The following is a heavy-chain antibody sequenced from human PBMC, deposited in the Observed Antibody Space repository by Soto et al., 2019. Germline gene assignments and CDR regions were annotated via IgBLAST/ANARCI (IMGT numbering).Heavy chain of an antibody. V-gene: IGHV3-48*02. CDR3: ARDRGQGGYYYYAMDV. J-gene: IGHJ6*02. D-gene: IGHD3-10*01. CDR1: GFTFNSYS. CDR2: ISSSSSTI. Sequence: VQLVESGGGLVQPGGSLRLSCAASGFTFNSYSMNWVRQAPGKGLEWVSYISSSSSTIYYADSVKGRFTISRDNAKNSLYLQMNSLRDEDTAVYYCARDRGQGGYYYYAMDVWGQGTTVTVSS.